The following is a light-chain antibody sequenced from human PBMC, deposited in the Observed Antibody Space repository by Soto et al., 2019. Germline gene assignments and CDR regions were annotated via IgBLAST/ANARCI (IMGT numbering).Light chain of an antibody. J-gene: IGKJ2*01. CDR1: QGISGY. Sequence: DIQLTQSPSFLSASVGDRVTVTCRASQGISGYLAWYQQKPGKAPQLLIYATSTLQSGVPSRFSGRGSGTEFTLTISSLQTEDFATYYCQQLYSYPVTFGQGTKLEIK. CDR3: QQLYSYPVT. CDR2: ATS. V-gene: IGKV1-9*01.